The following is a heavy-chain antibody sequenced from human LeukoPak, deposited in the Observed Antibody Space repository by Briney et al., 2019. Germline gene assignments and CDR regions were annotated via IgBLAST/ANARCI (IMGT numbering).Heavy chain of an antibody. J-gene: IGHJ3*02. CDR1: GFTFSSYS. CDR2: ISSSSSTI. D-gene: IGHD3-22*01. V-gene: IGHV3-48*01. CDR3: ARDYYYDSSGFEFDAFDI. Sequence: GGSLRLSCAASGFTFSSYSMNWVRQAPGRGLEWVSYISSSSSTIYYADSVKGRFTISRDNAKNSLYLQMNSLRAEDTAVYYCARDYYYDSSGFEFDAFDIWGQGTMVTVSS.